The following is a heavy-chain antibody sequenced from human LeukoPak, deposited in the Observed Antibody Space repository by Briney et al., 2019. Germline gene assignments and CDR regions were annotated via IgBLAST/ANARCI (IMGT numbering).Heavy chain of an antibody. CDR3: ARERPIPGDFDY. V-gene: IGHV4-59*01. CDR2: IYSGCP. D-gene: IGHD3-10*01. J-gene: IGHJ4*02. CDR1: GVSLSTYY. Sequence: SETLSLTCTVSGVSLSTYYWSWVRQPPGRALEYVGYIYSGCPNYNPSLKSRVTMTVDTSKKQFSLILRSVTAADTAVYYCARERPIPGDFDYWGQGTLVTGSS.